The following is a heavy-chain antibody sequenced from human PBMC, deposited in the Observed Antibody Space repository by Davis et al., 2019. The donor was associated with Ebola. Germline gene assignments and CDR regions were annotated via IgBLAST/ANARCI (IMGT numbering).Heavy chain of an antibody. CDR3: ARVSGYSYGLY. Sequence: ASVKVSCKASGYTFTSYYMHWVRQAPGQGLEWMGWINPNSGGTNYAQKFQGWVTMTRDTSISTAYMELSRLRSDDTAVYYCARVSGYSYGLYWGQGTLVTVSS. CDR2: INPNSGGT. CDR1: GYTFTSYY. V-gene: IGHV1-2*04. J-gene: IGHJ4*02. D-gene: IGHD5-18*01.